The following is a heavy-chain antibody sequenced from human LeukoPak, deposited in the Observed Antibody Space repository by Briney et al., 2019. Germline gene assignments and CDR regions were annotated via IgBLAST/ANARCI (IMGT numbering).Heavy chain of an antibody. D-gene: IGHD2-2*01. Sequence: SETLSLTCTVSGGSISNYFWSWIRQPPGKGLEWIGYIYYSGSTNYNPSLKSRVTISVDTSKNQFSLKLSSVTAADTAVYYCARSLVVVPAAWYYWGQGTLVTVSS. CDR1: GGSISNYF. J-gene: IGHJ4*02. CDR3: ARSLVVVPAAWYY. CDR2: IYYSGST. V-gene: IGHV4-59*01.